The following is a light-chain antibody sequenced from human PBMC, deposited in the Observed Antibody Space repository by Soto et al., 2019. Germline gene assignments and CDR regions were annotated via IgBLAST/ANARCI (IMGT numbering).Light chain of an antibody. Sequence: EIELTQSPATLSVSAGGTVTLSCRASQSIRTNVAWYQQIPGQAPRLLVYGASTGATGVPARFSGSGSGIEFTLTISSLQSEDSAFYYCQQYFNWPLTWTFGPGTKVQIK. J-gene: IGKJ1*01. CDR1: QSIRTN. CDR2: GAS. V-gene: IGKV3-15*01. CDR3: QQYFNWPLTWT.